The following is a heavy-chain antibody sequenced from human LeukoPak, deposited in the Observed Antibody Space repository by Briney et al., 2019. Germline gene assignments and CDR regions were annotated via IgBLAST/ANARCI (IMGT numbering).Heavy chain of an antibody. CDR2: INPSGGST. CDR1: GYTFTCYY. J-gene: IGHJ4*02. D-gene: IGHD2-2*02. Sequence: GASVKVSCKASGYTFTCYYMHWVRRAPGQGLEWMGIINPSGGSTGYAQKFQGRVTMTRDTSTSTVYMELSSLRSEDTAVYYCARVPALYCSSTNCYMVDYWGQATLVTVPS. V-gene: IGHV1-46*01. CDR3: ARVPALYCSSTNCYMVDY.